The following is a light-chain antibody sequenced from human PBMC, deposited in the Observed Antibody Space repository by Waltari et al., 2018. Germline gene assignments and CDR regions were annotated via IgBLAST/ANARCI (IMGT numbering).Light chain of an antibody. J-gene: IGLJ3*02. CDR2: EVS. CDR3: SSYISSSSRV. Sequence: PGQTITISCTGTSSDIGGYNYVSWYQQHPGKAPKLMIYEVSNRPSGVSNRFSGSKSGNTASLTISGLQAEDEADYYCSSYISSSSRVFGGGTKLTVL. CDR1: SSDIGGYNY. V-gene: IGLV2-14*01.